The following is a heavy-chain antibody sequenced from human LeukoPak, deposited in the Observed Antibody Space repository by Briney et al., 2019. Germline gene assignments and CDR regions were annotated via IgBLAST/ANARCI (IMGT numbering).Heavy chain of an antibody. V-gene: IGHV1-46*01. Sequence: GASVKVSCKASGYTFATYYIHWVRQAPGQGLEWMGVVNPSGGGTTYAQMFQGRVTMTRDTSTSTAYMELSSLRSEDTAVYYCARVQYYDFWSGYREVWFYMDVWGKGTTVTVSS. D-gene: IGHD3-3*01. CDR1: GYTFATYY. CDR2: VNPSGGGT. J-gene: IGHJ6*03. CDR3: ARVQYYDFWSGYREVWFYMDV.